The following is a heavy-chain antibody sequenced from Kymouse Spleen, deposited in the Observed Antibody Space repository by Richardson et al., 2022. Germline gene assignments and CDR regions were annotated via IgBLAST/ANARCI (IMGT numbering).Heavy chain of an antibody. Sequence: EVQLVESGGGLVQPGGSLRLSCAASGFTFSSYDMHWVRQATGKGLEWVSAIGTAGDTYYPGSVKGRFTISRENAKNSLYLQMNSLRAGDTAVYYCARGSSSWSLYYYYGMDVWGQGTTVTVSS. V-gene: IGHV3-13*01. J-gene: IGHJ6*02. D-gene: IGHD6-13*01. CDR1: GFTFSSYD. CDR2: IGTAGDT. CDR3: ARGSSSWSLYYYYGMDV.